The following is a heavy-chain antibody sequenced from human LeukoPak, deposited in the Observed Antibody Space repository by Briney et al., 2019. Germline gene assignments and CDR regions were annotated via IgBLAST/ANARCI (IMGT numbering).Heavy chain of an antibody. CDR1: GGSISSYY. Sequence: PSETLSLTCTVSGGSISSYYWSWIRQPTGKGLEWIGYIYYSGSTNYNPSLKSRVTISVDTSKNQFSLKLSSVTAADTAVYYCARGLGYCSSTSCLRGVYYYGMDVWGQGTTVTVSS. V-gene: IGHV4-59*01. CDR2: IYYSGST. J-gene: IGHJ6*02. CDR3: ARGLGYCSSTSCLRGVYYYGMDV. D-gene: IGHD2-2*01.